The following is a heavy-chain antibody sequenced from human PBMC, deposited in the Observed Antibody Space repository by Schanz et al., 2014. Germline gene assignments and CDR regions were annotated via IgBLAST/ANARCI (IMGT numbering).Heavy chain of an antibody. D-gene: IGHD3-22*01. CDR1: GFTFSSYA. V-gene: IGHV3-23*04. CDR2: ISGSGGST. J-gene: IGHJ4*02. CDR3: ARVDSSGYFFDN. Sequence: EVQLVASGGGLVQPGGSLRLSCAASGFTFSSYAMSWVRQAPGKGLEWVSAISGSGGSTYYADSVRGRFTMSRDNSKNTVHLQMSSLRVEDTAVYYCARVDSSGYFFDNWGQGTRVTVSS.